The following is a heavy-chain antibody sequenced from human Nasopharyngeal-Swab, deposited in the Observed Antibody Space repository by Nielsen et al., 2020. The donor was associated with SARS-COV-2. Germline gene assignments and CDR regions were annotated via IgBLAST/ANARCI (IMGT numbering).Heavy chain of an antibody. V-gene: IGHV3-20*01. CDR3: AKGMGYSYGYELYYYYYGMDV. D-gene: IGHD5-18*01. J-gene: IGHJ6*02. CDR2: INWNGGST. Sequence: GGSLRLSCAASGFTFDDYGMSWVRQAPGQGLEWVSGINWNGGSTGYADSVKGRFTISRDNAKNSLYLQMNSLRAEDTALYHCAKGMGYSYGYELYYYYYGMDVWGQGTTVTVSS. CDR1: GFTFDDYG.